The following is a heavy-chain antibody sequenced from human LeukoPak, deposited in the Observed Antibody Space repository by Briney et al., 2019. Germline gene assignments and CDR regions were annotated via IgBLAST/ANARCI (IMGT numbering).Heavy chain of an antibody. CDR1: GGTFSSYA. CDR3: ARERKSTGFDY. Sequence: ASVKVSCKASGGTFSSYAISWVRQAPGQGLEWMGGIIPIFGTANYAQKFQGRVTITTDESTSTAYMELSSLRSEDAAVYYCARERKSTGFDYWGQGTLVTVSS. V-gene: IGHV1-69*05. J-gene: IGHJ4*02. CDR2: IIPIFGTA. D-gene: IGHD1-14*01.